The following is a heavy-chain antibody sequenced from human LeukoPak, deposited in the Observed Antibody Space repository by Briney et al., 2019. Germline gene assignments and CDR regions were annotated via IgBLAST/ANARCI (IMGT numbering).Heavy chain of an antibody. CDR2: ISGSGGST. D-gene: IGHD6-13*01. J-gene: IGHJ4*02. V-gene: IGHV3-23*01. CDR3: AKRGYSSTWLSPFDY. Sequence: GGSLRLSCAASGFTFSTYAMNWVRQAPGKGLEWVSVISGSGGSTYYADSVKGRFTISRGNYKNTLYLQMNSLRAEDTAVYYCAKRGYSSTWLSPFDYWAQGTLVTVSS. CDR1: GFTFSTYA.